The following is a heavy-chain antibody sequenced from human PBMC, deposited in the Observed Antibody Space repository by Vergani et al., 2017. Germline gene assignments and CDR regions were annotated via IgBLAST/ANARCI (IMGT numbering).Heavy chain of an antibody. CDR3: TRQPQEGASGPPSVPT. Sequence: QVQLQESGPGLVEPSETLSLTCAVSGYSIRNGYYWGWIRQPPGKRLEWIGSIYHSGSTHYNPSLKSRVTISVDTSKNDFSLKVTSVTAADTAVYYCTRQPQEGASGPPSVPTWGQGISVIVSS. J-gene: IGHJ4*02. CDR2: IYHSGST. CDR1: GYSIRNGYY. V-gene: IGHV4-38-2*01. D-gene: IGHD5-12*01.